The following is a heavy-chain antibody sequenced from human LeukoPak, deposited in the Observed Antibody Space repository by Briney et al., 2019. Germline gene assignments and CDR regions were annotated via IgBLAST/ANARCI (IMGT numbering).Heavy chain of an antibody. CDR2: IYYSGST. CDR3: ARQTGSGLFILP. V-gene: IGHV4-39*01. J-gene: IGHJ4*02. Sequence: SSETLSLTCTVSGGSISSSSYYWGWIRQPPGKGLEWIGSIYYSGSTYYNASLKSQVSISIDTSKNQFSLKLTSVTAADTAVYYCARQTGSGLFILPGGQGTLVTVSS. CDR1: GGSISSSSYY. D-gene: IGHD3/OR15-3a*01.